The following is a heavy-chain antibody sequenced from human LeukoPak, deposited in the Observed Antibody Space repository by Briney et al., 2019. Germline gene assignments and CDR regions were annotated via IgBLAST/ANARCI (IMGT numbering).Heavy chain of an antibody. D-gene: IGHD6-13*01. CDR3: ARSFTGSWSGFDP. Sequence: GESLKISCKGSGYSFTSYWIGWVRQMPGKGLEWMGVIYPDDSDIRYSPSFQGQATISADKSISTAYLQWSSLKVSDTAMYYCARSFTGSWSGFDPWGQGTLVTVSS. CDR2: IYPDDSDI. V-gene: IGHV5-51*01. J-gene: IGHJ5*02. CDR1: GYSFTSYW.